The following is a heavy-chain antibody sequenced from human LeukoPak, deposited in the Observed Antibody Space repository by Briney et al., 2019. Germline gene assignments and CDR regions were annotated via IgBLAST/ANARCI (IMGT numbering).Heavy chain of an antibody. V-gene: IGHV1-8*03. CDR3: ARGGVPAAIHYYYYYMDV. J-gene: IGHJ6*03. CDR1: GYTFTSYD. D-gene: IGHD2-2*01. Sequence: ASVKVSCKASGYTFTSYDINWVRQATGQGLEWMGWMNPNSGNTGYAQKLQGRVTITRNTSISTAYMELSSLRSEDTAVYYCARGGVPAAIHYYYYYMDVWGKGTTVTVSS. CDR2: MNPNSGNT.